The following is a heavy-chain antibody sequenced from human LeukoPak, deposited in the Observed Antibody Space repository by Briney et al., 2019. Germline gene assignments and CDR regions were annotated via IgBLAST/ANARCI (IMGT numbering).Heavy chain of an antibody. CDR2: IYTTGST. V-gene: IGHV4-4*07. Sequence: PSETLSLTCTVSDDSINDYYWSWIRQPAGKGLEWIGRIYTTGSTNYNPSLKSRVTMSIDMSKNQFSLNLSSVTAADTAVYYCAGGGEWSYDYWGQGTLVTVSS. J-gene: IGHJ4*02. CDR1: DDSINDYY. CDR3: AGGGEWSYDY. D-gene: IGHD3-3*01.